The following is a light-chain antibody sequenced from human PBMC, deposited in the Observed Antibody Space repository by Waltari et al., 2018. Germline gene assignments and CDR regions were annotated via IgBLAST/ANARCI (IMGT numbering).Light chain of an antibody. J-gene: IGKJ5*01. CDR2: LGA. Sequence: DIVLTQSPLSLPVTPGEPASISCRSSQGLLHSEGHILLDWYLQKPGQSPQLLIYLGAHRASGVTDRFSGSGSGTDFTLEISRVEAEDVGVYFCMQGLQTPTFGQGTRL. V-gene: IGKV2-28*01. CDR3: MQGLQTPT. CDR1: QGLLHSEGHIL.